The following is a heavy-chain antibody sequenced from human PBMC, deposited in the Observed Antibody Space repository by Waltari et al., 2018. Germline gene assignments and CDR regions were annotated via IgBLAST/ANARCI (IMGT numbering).Heavy chain of an antibody. CDR1: GGSISSSSYY. J-gene: IGHJ4*02. D-gene: IGHD4-17*01. CDR3: ARRGPHGDSEVDY. CDR2: FYYSGST. V-gene: IGHV4-39*01. Sequence: QLQLQESGPGLVKPSETLSLTCTVSGGSISSSSYYWGWIRQPPGTGLEWIGSFYYSGSTSYNPSIQRRVTISVDTSKNQFSLKLSSVTAADTAVYYCARRGPHGDSEVDYWGQGTLVTVSS.